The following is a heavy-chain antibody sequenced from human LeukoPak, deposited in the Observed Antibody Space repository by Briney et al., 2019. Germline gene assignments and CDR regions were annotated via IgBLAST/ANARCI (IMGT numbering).Heavy chain of an antibody. CDR1: GFTFRTYG. J-gene: IGHJ4*02. D-gene: IGHD3-22*01. CDR3: ARATPGVNSFDSSGIDY. Sequence: GRSLRLSCAASGFTFRTYGMHWVRQTPGKGLEWVAAISHDGSNKDYADSVKGRFTISRDNSKDTLYLQMNSLRAEDTAVYFCARATPGVNSFDSSGIDYWAQGTLVTVSS. V-gene: IGHV3-30*03. CDR2: ISHDGSNK.